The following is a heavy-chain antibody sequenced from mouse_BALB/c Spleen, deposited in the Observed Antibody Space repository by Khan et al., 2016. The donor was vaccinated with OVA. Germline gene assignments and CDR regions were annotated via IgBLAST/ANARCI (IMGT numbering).Heavy chain of an antibody. J-gene: IGHJ3*01. V-gene: IGHV5-6*01. CDR3: ASHLTGSFAY. D-gene: IGHD4-1*01. CDR1: GFTFSTYG. Sequence: EVQLVESGGDLMKPGGSLKLSCAASGFTFSTYGMSWVRQTPDKRLEWVATINSDGYYTYYPDSVQGRFTISRNNAKNTLYLQRSSLKSEDTAMYYCASHLTGSFAYWGQGTLVTVSA. CDR2: INSDGYYT.